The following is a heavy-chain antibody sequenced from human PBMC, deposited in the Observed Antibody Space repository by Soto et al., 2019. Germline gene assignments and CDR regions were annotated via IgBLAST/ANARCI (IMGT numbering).Heavy chain of an antibody. CDR1: GDPLSYVAYY. D-gene: IGHD1-26*01. CDR3: AREGHSSWEWLDP. J-gene: IGHJ5*02. V-gene: IGHV4-31*03. Sequence: QVQLQESGPGLVEPSQTLSLVCSVSGDPLSYVAYYWSWVRQSPGNALEWIGFVYHTGATHYHPSLESRVTMAVDMSKNEFSLKLTSVTAADTATYYCAREGHSSWEWLDPWGQGILVTVSS. CDR2: VYHTGAT.